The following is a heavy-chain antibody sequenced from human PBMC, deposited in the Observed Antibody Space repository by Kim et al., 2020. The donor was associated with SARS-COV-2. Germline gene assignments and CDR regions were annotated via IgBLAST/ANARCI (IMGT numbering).Heavy chain of an antibody. V-gene: IGHV4-39*01. CDR2: VST. J-gene: IGHJ3*02. Sequence: VSTYTNPSLKGRVTISVDTSKNQFSLKLSSVTAADTAVYYWARRPDAFDIWGQGTMVTVSS. CDR3: ARRPDAFDI.